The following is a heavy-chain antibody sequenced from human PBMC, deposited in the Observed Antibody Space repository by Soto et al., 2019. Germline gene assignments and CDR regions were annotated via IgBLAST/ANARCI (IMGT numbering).Heavy chain of an antibody. Sequence: QVQLVQSGAEVKKPGSSVKVSCKASGGTFSSYAXSXVRQAPGQGLEWMGGIIPIFGTANYAQKFQGRVTITADESTSTAYMELSSLRSEDTAVYYCASTRGPPYYDXSGYPPDYWGQGTLVTVSS. J-gene: IGHJ4*02. V-gene: IGHV1-69*01. CDR2: IIPIFGTA. CDR3: ASTRGPPYYDXSGYPPDY. D-gene: IGHD3-22*01. CDR1: GGTFSSYA.